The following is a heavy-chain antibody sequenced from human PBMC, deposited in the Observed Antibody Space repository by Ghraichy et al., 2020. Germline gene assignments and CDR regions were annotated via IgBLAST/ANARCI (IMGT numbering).Heavy chain of an antibody. V-gene: IGHV1-8*01. J-gene: IGHJ4*02. CDR2: MNPNSGNT. CDR3: ARGGYDFWSGYYTGIFDY. Sequence: ASVKVSCKASGYTFISYDINWVRQATGQGLEWMGWMNPNSGNTGYAQKFQGRVTMTRNTSISTAYMELSSLRSEDTAVYYCARGGYDFWSGYYTGIFDYWGQGTLVTVSS. CDR1: GYTFISYD. D-gene: IGHD3-3*01.